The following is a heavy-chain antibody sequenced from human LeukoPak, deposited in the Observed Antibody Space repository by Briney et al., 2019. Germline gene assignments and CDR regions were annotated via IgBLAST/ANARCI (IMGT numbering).Heavy chain of an antibody. CDR1: GFTFSSYS. D-gene: IGHD3-22*01. CDR2: ISSSSSII. J-gene: IGHJ4*02. Sequence: GGSLRLSCAASGFTFSSYSMNWVRQAPGKGLEWVSYISSSSSIIYYVDSVKGRFTISRDNAKKSLYLQMNSLRAEDTAVYYCAKDTSGSYFTGDYWGQGTLVTVSS. CDR3: AKDTSGSYFTGDY. V-gene: IGHV3-48*01.